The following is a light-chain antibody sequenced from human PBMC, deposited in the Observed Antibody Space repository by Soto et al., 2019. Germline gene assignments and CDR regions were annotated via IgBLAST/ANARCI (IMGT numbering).Light chain of an antibody. J-gene: IGLJ1*01. CDR2: EVS. CDR1: SSDVGNYKY. CDR3: LSYTRRGTHV. Sequence: QPVLTQPASVSGSPGQSITISCTGTSSDVGNYKYVSWYQQHPGTATQLMIYEVSNRPSGVSNRFSGSKSGNMDSLTTSGLQAEDETDYYCLSYTRRGTHVLGICTKATV. V-gene: IGLV2-14*01.